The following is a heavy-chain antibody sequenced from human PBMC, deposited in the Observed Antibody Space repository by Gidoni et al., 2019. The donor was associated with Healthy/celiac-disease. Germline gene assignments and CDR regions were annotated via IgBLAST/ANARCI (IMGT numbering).Heavy chain of an antibody. J-gene: IGHJ5*02. CDR2: IYYSGST. D-gene: IGHD2-2*01. CDR1: GGSISSYY. Sequence: QVQLQESGPGLVKPSETLSLTCTVSGGSISSYYWSWIRQPPGKGLEWIVYIYYSGSTNYNPSLKSRVTISVDTSKNQFSLKLSSVTAADTAVYYCARHAGPIPYQNWFDPWGQGTLVTVSS. CDR3: ARHAGPIPYQNWFDP. V-gene: IGHV4-59*08.